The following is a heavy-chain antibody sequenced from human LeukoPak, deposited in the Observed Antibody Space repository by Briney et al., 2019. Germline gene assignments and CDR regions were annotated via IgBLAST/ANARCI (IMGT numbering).Heavy chain of an antibody. CDR1: GGTFSSYA. CDR2: IIPIFGTA. D-gene: IGHD3-22*01. Sequence: SVKVSCKASGGTFSSYAISWVRQAPGQGLEWMGRIIPIFGTANYPQKFQGRVTMTRDTSTSIVYMELSSLRSADTAVYYCARFDSSGYSLDYWGQGTLVTVSS. V-gene: IGHV1-69*05. CDR3: ARFDSSGYSLDY. J-gene: IGHJ4*02.